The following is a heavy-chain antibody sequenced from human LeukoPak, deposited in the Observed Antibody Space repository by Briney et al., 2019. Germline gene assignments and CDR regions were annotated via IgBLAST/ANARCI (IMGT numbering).Heavy chain of an antibody. V-gene: IGHV3-30-3*01. CDR3: ARDGRGITMIVVAPVY. CDR2: ISYDGSNK. J-gene: IGHJ4*02. CDR1: GFTFSSYA. D-gene: IGHD3-22*01. Sequence: GGSLRLSCAASGFTFSSYAMHWVRQAPGKGLEWVAVISYDGSNKYYADSVKGRFTISRDNSKNTLYLQMNSLRAEDTAVYYCARDGRGITMIVVAPVYWGQGTLVTVSS.